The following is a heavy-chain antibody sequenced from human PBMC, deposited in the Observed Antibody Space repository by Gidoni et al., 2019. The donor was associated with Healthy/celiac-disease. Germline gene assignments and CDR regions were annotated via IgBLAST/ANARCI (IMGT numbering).Heavy chain of an antibody. D-gene: IGHD3-16*01. CDR1: GYTFTSYA. CDR2: INAGNGNT. Sequence: QVQLVQSGAEVKKPGASVKVSCKASGYTFTSYAMHWVRQAPGQRLEWMGWINAGNGNTKYSQKFQGRVTITRDTSASTAYMELSSLRSEDTAVYYCARDRFGGATPLGYWGQGTLVTVSS. J-gene: IGHJ4*02. CDR3: ARDRFGGATPLGY. V-gene: IGHV1-3*01.